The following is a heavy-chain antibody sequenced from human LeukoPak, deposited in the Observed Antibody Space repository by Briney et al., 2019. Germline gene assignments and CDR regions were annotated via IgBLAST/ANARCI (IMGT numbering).Heavy chain of an antibody. CDR2: ISGSGGSS. Sequence: GGSVRLSCVASGVTFSSYAVSWVRQAPGKGLDWVSAISGSGGSSYYADSVKGRFTISRDNSKNTLYLQMNSLRAEDTAVYYCAKGTRYYYDSSGSDYFDYWGQGTLVTVSS. CDR1: GVTFSSYA. V-gene: IGHV3-23*01. CDR3: AKGTRYYYDSSGSDYFDY. J-gene: IGHJ4*02. D-gene: IGHD3-22*01.